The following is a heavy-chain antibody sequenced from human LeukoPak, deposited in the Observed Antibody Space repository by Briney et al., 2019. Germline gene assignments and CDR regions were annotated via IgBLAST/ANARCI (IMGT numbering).Heavy chain of an antibody. CDR2: VYYSGST. Sequence: SETLSLTCTVSGGSISSYYWSWIRQPPGKGLEWIGYVYYSGSTKYNPSLKSRVTISVDTSKNQFSLKLSSVTAADTAVYYCARLRWDGCSRYFDYWGQGTLVTVSS. D-gene: IGHD5-24*01. J-gene: IGHJ4*02. V-gene: IGHV4-59*01. CDR1: GGSISSYY. CDR3: ARLRWDGCSRYFDY.